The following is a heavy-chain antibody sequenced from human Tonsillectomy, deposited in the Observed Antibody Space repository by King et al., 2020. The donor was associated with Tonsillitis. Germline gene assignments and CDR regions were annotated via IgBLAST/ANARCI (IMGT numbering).Heavy chain of an antibody. CDR2: IYTSGST. V-gene: IGHV4-61*02. CDR3: ARTGYSSGWPMDY. Sequence: LQLQESGPGLVKPSQTLSLTCTVSGGSISSGSYCWSWIRQPAGKGLEWIGRIYTSGSTKYNPSLKSRVTISGDTSKNQFSLKLSSVTAADTAVYYCARTGYSSGWPMDYWGQGTLVTVSS. D-gene: IGHD6-19*01. J-gene: IGHJ4*02. CDR1: GGSISSGSYC.